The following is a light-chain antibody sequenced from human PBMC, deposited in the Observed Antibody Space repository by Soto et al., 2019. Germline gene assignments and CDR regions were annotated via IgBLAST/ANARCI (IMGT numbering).Light chain of an antibody. CDR1: TSDVGSYYL. CDR3: CSSGGSPTYV. Sequence: QSALTQPASVSGSPGQSITISCSGPTSDVGSYYLVSWYQQHPGKAPKLIIYDGSKRPSGVSNRFSGSKSGNPASLTISGLQAEDEADYYCCSSGGSPTYVFGTGTKVTVL. CDR2: DGS. J-gene: IGLJ1*01. V-gene: IGLV2-23*01.